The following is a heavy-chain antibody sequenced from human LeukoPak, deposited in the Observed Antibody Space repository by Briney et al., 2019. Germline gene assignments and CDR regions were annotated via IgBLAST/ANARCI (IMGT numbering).Heavy chain of an antibody. CDR1: GFTFSSYW. D-gene: IGHD6-6*01. CDR3: ARVYHSSSGRAIDY. CDR2: IKQDGSEK. Sequence: GGSLRLSCAASGFTFSSYWMSWVRQAPGKGLEWVANIKQDGSEKYYVDSVKGRFTISRDNAKNSLYLQMNSLRAEDTAVYYCARVYHSSSGRAIDYWGHGTLVTVSS. J-gene: IGHJ4*01. V-gene: IGHV3-7*01.